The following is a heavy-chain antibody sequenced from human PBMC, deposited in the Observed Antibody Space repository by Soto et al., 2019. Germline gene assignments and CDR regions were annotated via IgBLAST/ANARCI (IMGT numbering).Heavy chain of an antibody. CDR1: GGSISSGGYY. CDR3: ARSGYSYGPNPLLY. V-gene: IGHV4-31*03. CDR2: IYYSGST. D-gene: IGHD5-18*01. Sequence: QVQLHESGPGLVKPSQTLSLTCTVSGGSISSGGYYWSWIRHHQGKGLEWIGYIYYSGSTYYNPSLKSRVTISVDTSKNQFSLKLSSVTAADTAVYYCARSGYSYGPNPLLYWGQGTLVTVSS. J-gene: IGHJ4*02.